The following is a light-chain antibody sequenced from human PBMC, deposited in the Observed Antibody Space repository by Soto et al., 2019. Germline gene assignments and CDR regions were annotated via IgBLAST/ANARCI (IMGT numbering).Light chain of an antibody. CDR1: IGDFVLYNY. J-gene: IGLJ1*01. V-gene: IGLV2-14*01. CDR2: GVS. Sequence: QSALTQPASVSGSPGQSITISCTGSIGDFVLYNYVSWYQQHPGKAPKLILYGVSNRPSGVSNRFSGSKSGNTASLTISGLQAEDEAEYYCSSHTLTSSALQVFGTGTKLTVL. CDR3: SSHTLTSSALQV.